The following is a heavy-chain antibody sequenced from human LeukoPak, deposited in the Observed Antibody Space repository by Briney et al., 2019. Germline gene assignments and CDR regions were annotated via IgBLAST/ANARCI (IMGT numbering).Heavy chain of an antibody. D-gene: IGHD5-18*01. CDR3: ARGDGYSYGYLGY. CDR2: INPNSGSR. Sequence: GASVKVSCKAFGYTFTGYYMHWVRQAPGHGLEWMGWINPNSGSRSYAQKFQGRVTMTRDTSTSTAYMELSRLKSDDTAVYYCARGDGYSYGYLGYWGQGTLVTVSS. V-gene: IGHV1-2*02. J-gene: IGHJ4*02. CDR1: GYTFTGYY.